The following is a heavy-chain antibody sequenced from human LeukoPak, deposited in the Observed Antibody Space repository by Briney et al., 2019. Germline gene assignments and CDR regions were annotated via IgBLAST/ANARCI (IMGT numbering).Heavy chain of an antibody. V-gene: IGHV3-7*05. J-gene: IGHJ5*02. CDR3: AREGSWRNWLDP. CDR1: GFTFSSYW. CDR2: IKQDGSEK. D-gene: IGHD6-19*01. Sequence: GGSLRLSCAASGFTFSSYWMSWVRQAPGKGLESVAKIKQDGSEKYYVDSVKGRFSISRDNAKNSLYLEVNSLRAEDTAVYYCAREGSWRNWLDPWGQGTLVTVSS.